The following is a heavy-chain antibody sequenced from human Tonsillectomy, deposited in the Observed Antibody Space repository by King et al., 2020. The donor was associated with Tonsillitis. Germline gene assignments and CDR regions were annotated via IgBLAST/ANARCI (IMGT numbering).Heavy chain of an antibody. CDR2: ISSSGSTI. J-gene: IGHJ4*02. D-gene: IGHD3-16*02. CDR1: GFTFSDYY. CDR3: ARPTLNSIYDYVWGSYRAAPDFDC. V-gene: IGHV3-11*01. Sequence: VQLVESGGGLVKPGGSLRLSCAASGFTFSDYYMSWIRQAPGKGLEWVSYISSSGSTIYYADSVKGRFTISRDNAKNSLYLQMNSLRAEDTAVYYCARPTLNSIYDYVWGSYRAAPDFDCCGEGALCTVSS.